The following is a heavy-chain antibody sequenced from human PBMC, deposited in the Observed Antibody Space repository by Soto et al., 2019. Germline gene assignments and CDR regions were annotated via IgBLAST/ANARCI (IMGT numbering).Heavy chain of an antibody. J-gene: IGHJ4*03. CDR3: ARWTIPAASFDY. V-gene: IGHV4-31*03. Sequence: QVQLQESGPGLVKPSQTLSLTCTVSGGSITSGGYYWSWIRQHPGKGLEWIGFIYYIGATYYTPSLESRVAISVDTSRNQFSLRLSSVSDADTAVYYCARWTIPAASFDYWGHGTLVTVSS. D-gene: IGHD2-2*01. CDR2: IYYIGAT. CDR1: GGSITSGGYY.